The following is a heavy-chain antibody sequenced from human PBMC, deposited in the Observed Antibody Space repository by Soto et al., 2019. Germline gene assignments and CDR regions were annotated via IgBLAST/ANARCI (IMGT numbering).Heavy chain of an antibody. Sequence: EVQLLESGGGLVQPGGSLRLSCAASGFTFSSYAMSWVRQAPGKGLEWLSDISGSGDSTYYADSVKGRFTISRDNSKNTLYLQMNSLRAEDTAVYYCAKDIAMVRGPLDYWGQGTLVTVSS. J-gene: IGHJ4*02. CDR3: AKDIAMVRGPLDY. D-gene: IGHD3-10*01. V-gene: IGHV3-23*01. CDR1: GFTFSSYA. CDR2: ISGSGDST.